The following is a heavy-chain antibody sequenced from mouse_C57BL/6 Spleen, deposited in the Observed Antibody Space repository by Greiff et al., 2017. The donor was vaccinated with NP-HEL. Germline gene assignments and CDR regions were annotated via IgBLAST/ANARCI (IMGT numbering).Heavy chain of an antibody. V-gene: IGHV5-6*01. D-gene: IGHD2-12*01. CDR1: GFTFSSYG. CDR3: ARQELLAY. J-gene: IGHJ3*01. Sequence: EVQLVESGGDLVKPGGSLKLSCAASGFTFSSYGMSWVRQTPDKRLEWVATISSGGSYTYYPDSVKGRFTISRDNAKNTLYLQMSSLKSEDTAMYYCARQELLAYWGQGTLVTVSA. CDR2: ISSGGSYT.